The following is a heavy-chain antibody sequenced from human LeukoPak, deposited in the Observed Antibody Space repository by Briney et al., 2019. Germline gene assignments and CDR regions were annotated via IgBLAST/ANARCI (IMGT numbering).Heavy chain of an antibody. CDR2: INHSGST. CDR1: GGSFSGYY. CDR3: ARGGRDTMVRGVIPLDY. V-gene: IGHV4-34*01. Sequence: PSETLSLTCAVYGGSFSGYYWSWIRQPPGKGLEWIGEINHSGSTNYNPSPKSRVTISVDTSKNQFSLKLSSVTAADTAVYYCARGGRDTMVRGVIPLDYWGQGTLVTVSS. D-gene: IGHD3-10*01. J-gene: IGHJ4*02.